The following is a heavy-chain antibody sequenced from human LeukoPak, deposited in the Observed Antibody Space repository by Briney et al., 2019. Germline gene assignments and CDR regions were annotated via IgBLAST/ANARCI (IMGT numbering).Heavy chain of an antibody. CDR3: ARVKRDCSGGTCYSYDY. J-gene: IGHJ4*02. CDR1: RFTFNTYA. Sequence: GGSLRLSCVASRFTFNTYAVNWVRQAPGKGLEWVSAISSNGDFTYYADSVKGRFTISRDNSKNTVFLQMNGLRAEDTAVYYCARVKRDCSGGTCYSYDYWGQGTLVTVSS. V-gene: IGHV3-23*01. CDR2: ISSNGDFT. D-gene: IGHD2-15*01.